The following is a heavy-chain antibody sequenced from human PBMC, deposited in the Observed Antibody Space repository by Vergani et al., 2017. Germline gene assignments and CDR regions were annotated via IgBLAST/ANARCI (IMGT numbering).Heavy chain of an antibody. CDR3: AREQNWFDP. Sequence: QVQLQQWGAGLLKPSETLSLTCTVSGGSISSYYWSWIRQPPGKGLEWIGCFYYSGSTNYNPSLKSRVTISVDTSKNQFSLKLSSVTSADTAVYYCAREQNWFDPGGQGTLVTVSS. CDR1: GGSISSYY. J-gene: IGHJ5*02. CDR2: FYYSGST. V-gene: IGHV4-59*01.